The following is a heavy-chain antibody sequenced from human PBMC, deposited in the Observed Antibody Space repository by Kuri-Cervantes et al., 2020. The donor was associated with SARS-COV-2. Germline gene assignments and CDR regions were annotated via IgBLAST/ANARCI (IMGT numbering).Heavy chain of an antibody. CDR3: ARQRGRYYYYYMDV. CDR2: IYYSGST. J-gene: IGHJ6*03. D-gene: IGHD2-15*01. CDR1: GGSISSSSYY. V-gene: IGHV4-39*01. Sequence: ESLKISCTVSGGSISSSSYYWGWIRQPPGKGLEWIGSIYYSGSTYYNPSLKSRVTISVDTSKNQFSLKLSSVTAADTAVYYCARQRGRYYYYYMDVWGKGTTVTVSS.